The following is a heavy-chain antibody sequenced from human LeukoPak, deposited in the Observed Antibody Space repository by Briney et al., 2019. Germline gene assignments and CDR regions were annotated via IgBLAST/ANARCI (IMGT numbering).Heavy chain of an antibody. D-gene: IGHD1-26*01. V-gene: IGHV3-23*01. J-gene: IGHJ4*02. CDR2: IGATGGDT. Sequence: GGSLRLSCAASGFTFANYALNWVRQAPGKGLEWVSTIGATGGDTYYADPVKGRFIISKDTSENTLFLHMDSLRAEDTAVYYCAPTLTDIYYRGIFDCWAQGTLVTVSS. CDR1: GFTFANYA. CDR3: APTLTDIYYRGIFDC.